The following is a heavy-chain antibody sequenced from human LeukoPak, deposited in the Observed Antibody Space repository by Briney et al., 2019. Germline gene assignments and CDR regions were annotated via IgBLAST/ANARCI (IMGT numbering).Heavy chain of an antibody. CDR1: GGSISSGGYY. CDR2: IYYSGST. J-gene: IGHJ4*02. CDR3: ARHLARLEADY. D-gene: IGHD1-1*01. Sequence: PSETLSLTCTVSGGSISSGGYYWSWIRQHPGKGLEWIGYIYYSGSTYYNPSLKSRVTISVGTSKNQFSLKLSSVTAADTAVYYCARHLARLEADYWGQGTLVTVSS. V-gene: IGHV4-31*03.